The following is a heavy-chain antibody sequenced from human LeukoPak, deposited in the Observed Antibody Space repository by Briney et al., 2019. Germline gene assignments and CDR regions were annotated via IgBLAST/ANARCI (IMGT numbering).Heavy chain of an antibody. CDR2: IYYSGST. V-gene: IGHV4-39*07. D-gene: IGHD3-16*02. J-gene: IGHJ3*02. CDR3: ASFFGWGSYRSDAFDI. CDR1: GGSISSYY. Sequence: SETLSLTCTVSGGSISSYYWGWIRQPPGKGLEWIGSIYYSGSTYYNPSLKSRVTISVDTSKNQFSLKLSSVTAADTAVYYCASFFGWGSYRSDAFDIWGQGTMATVSS.